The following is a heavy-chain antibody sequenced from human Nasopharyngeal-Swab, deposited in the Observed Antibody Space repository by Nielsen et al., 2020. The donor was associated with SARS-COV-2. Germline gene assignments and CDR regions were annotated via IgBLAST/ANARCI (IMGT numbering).Heavy chain of an antibody. D-gene: IGHD1-1*01. Sequence: RKAPGKGLEWIGYIYYSGSTYYNPSLKSRVTISVDTSKNQFSLKLSSVTAADTAVYYCARDIGTPAYPRYYYYGMDVWGQGTTVTVSS. CDR3: ARDIGTPAYPRYYYYGMDV. J-gene: IGHJ6*02. V-gene: IGHV4-31*02. CDR2: IYYSGST.